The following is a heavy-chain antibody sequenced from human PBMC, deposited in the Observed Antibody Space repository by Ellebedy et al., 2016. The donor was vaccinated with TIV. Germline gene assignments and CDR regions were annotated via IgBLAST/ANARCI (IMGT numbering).Heavy chain of an antibody. CDR1: GFTFSSYG. Sequence: PGGSLRLSCAATGFTFSSYGMHWVRQAPGKGLEWVAFIRFDGNSKYYADSVKGRFTISRDNLQKTLHLQMNSLRAEDTAAYYCAKDIEWIEGYYYYGIDVWGQGTTVTVSS. V-gene: IGHV3-30*02. J-gene: IGHJ6*02. CDR2: IRFDGNSK. CDR3: AKDIEWIEGYYYYGIDV. D-gene: IGHD3-3*01.